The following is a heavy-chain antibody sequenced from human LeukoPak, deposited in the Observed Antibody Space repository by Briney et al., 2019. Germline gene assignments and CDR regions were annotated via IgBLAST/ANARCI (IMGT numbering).Heavy chain of an antibody. V-gene: IGHV1-24*01. CDR2: FDPEDGET. CDR1: GCTLTELS. J-gene: IGHJ4*02. D-gene: IGHD3-10*01. CDR3: ATPTYYYGSGSYYFDY. Sequence: ASVKVSCKVSGCTLTELSMHWVRQAPGKGLEWMGGFDPEDGETIYAQKFQGRVTMTEDTSTDTAYMELSSLRSEDTAVYYCATPTYYYGSGSYYFDYWGQGTLVTVSS.